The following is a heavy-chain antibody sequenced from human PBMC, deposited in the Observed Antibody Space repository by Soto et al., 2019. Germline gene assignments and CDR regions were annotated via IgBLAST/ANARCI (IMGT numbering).Heavy chain of an antibody. D-gene: IGHD3-9*01. CDR3: ASSYDMNWFDP. Sequence: QLQLQESGPGLVKPSETLSLTCTVSGGAISSSSYYWGWIRQPPGKGLEWIGSIYYSGSTYYNPSLKSRVTISVDTSKNQFSLRLSSVTAADTAVYYCASSYDMNWFDPWGQGTLVTGSS. J-gene: IGHJ5*02. V-gene: IGHV4-39*01. CDR2: IYYSGST. CDR1: GGAISSSSYY.